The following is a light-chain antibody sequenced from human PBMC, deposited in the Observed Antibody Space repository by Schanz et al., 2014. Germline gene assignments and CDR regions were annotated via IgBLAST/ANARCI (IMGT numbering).Light chain of an antibody. CDR3: SSYAGSTNGV. J-gene: IGLJ3*02. CDR1: NSDVGGYNY. CDR2: EVN. V-gene: IGLV2-8*01. Sequence: QSALTQPPSASGSPGQSVTISCTGTNSDVGGYNYVSWYQQHPGKAPKLMIYEVNKRPSGVPDRFSGSKSGNTASLTVSGLQAEDEADYYCSSYAGSTNGVFGGGTKLTVL.